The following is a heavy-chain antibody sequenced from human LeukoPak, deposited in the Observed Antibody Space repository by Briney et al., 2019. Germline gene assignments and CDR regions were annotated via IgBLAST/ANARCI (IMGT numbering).Heavy chain of an antibody. CDR3: AHSHLTLAYCGGDCYTGFDY. CDR2: IYWDDDK. J-gene: IGHJ4*02. Sequence: SGPTLVNPTQTLTLTCTFSGFSLSTSGVGVGWIRQPPGKALEWLALIYWDDDKRYSPSLKSRLTITKDTSKNQVVLTMTNMDPVDTATYYCAHSHLTLAYCGGDCYTGFDYWGQGTLVTVSS. D-gene: IGHD2-21*02. V-gene: IGHV2-5*02. CDR1: GFSLSTSGVG.